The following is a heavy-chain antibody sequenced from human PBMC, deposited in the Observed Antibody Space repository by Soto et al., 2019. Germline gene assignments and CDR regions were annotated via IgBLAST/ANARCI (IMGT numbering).Heavy chain of an antibody. Sequence: PGGSLRLSCAASGFTFTTHAMSWVRQAPGKGLEWVSAISANGRSTYYADSVKGRVTISRDNSKNTLYLQMNSLRAEDTAVYYCAKMGGYYDSNDKRYFDCWGLGTLVTVSS. CDR1: GFTFTTHA. D-gene: IGHD3-22*01. J-gene: IGHJ4*02. CDR3: AKMGGYYDSNDKRYFDC. V-gene: IGHV3-23*01. CDR2: ISANGRST.